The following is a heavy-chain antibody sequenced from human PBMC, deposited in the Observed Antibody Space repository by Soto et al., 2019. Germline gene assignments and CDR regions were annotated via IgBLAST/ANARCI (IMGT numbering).Heavy chain of an antibody. Sequence: EVQLVESGGGLVKPGGSLRLSCAASGFTFSSYSMNWVRQAPGKGLEWVSSISSSSSYIYYADSVKGRFTISRDNAKNSLYLQMNSLRAEDTAVYYCARDWRVDTAMVLGYWGQGTLVTVSS. CDR3: ARDWRVDTAMVLGY. CDR2: ISSSSSYI. D-gene: IGHD5-18*01. CDR1: GFTFSSYS. J-gene: IGHJ4*02. V-gene: IGHV3-21*01.